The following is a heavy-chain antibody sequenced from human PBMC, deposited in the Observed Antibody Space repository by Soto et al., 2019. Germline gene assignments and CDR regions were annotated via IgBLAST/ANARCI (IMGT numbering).Heavy chain of an antibody. CDR3: ARKVSGSTGRPDLWYFDL. CDR1: GFTFSGYA. J-gene: IGHJ2*01. CDR2: ISGGGDAT. Sequence: EVQLLDSGGGLVQPGGSLRLSCAASGFTFSGYALTWVRQAPGKGLEWVSAISGGGDATFYADSVKGRLTISRDNSKNTLYLQMNTLRAEYTAVYYCARKVSGSTGRPDLWYFDLWGRGTLVTVSS. D-gene: IGHD3-10*01. V-gene: IGHV3-23*01.